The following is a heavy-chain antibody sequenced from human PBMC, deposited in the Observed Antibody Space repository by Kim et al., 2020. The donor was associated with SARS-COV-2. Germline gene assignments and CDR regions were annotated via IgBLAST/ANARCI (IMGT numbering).Heavy chain of an antibody. CDR2: ISSSGSTI. J-gene: IGHJ4*02. Sequence: GGSLRLSCAASGFTFSSYEMNWVRQAPGKGLEWVSYISSSGSTIYYADSVKGRFTISRDNAKNSLYLQMNSLRAEDTAVYYCAGSSGWYFNYWGQGTLVTVSS. CDR1: GFTFSSYE. D-gene: IGHD6-19*01. CDR3: AGSSGWYFNY. V-gene: IGHV3-48*03.